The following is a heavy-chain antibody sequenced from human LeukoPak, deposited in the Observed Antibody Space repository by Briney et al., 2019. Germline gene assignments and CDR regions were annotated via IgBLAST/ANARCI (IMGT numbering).Heavy chain of an antibody. Sequence: SETLSLTCTVSGGSISSGNYYWNWIRQPAGKELEWIGRIYTSGSGGSTYYNPSLKSRVTISVDTSKNQFSLKLSSVTAADTAVYYCARCPPPPNDYGDYDDEADAFDIWGQGTMVTVSS. CDR1: GGSISSGNYY. CDR2: IYTSGSGGST. V-gene: IGHV4-61*02. D-gene: IGHD4-17*01. CDR3: ARCPPPPNDYGDYDDEADAFDI. J-gene: IGHJ3*02.